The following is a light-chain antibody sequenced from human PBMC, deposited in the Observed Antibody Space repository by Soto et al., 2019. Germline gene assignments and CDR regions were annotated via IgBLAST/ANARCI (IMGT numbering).Light chain of an antibody. V-gene: IGKV1-27*01. CDR2: AAS. CDR3: QNYNSAPYT. CDR1: QGISNN. Sequence: DIRMTHSQSSRPASVVDRVTIISRPSQGISNNLAWYQKKPGKVPKLLIYAASTLQSGVPSRFSGSGSGTDFTLTISSLQPEDVATYYCQNYNSAPYTFGQGTKLEIK. J-gene: IGKJ2*01.